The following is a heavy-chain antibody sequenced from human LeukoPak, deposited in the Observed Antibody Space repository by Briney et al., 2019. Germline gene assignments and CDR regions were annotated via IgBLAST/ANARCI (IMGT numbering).Heavy chain of an antibody. Sequence: GGSLRLSCAASGFTFNSYEMNWVRQAPGKGLEWVSYISSSGSPIYYADSVKGRFTISRDNAKNSLYLQMNSLRAEDTAVYFCAREGGDGSNYFDYWGQGTLVTVSS. CDR3: AREGGDGSNYFDY. CDR2: ISSSGSPI. CDR1: GFTFNSYE. D-gene: IGHD1-26*01. J-gene: IGHJ4*02. V-gene: IGHV3-48*03.